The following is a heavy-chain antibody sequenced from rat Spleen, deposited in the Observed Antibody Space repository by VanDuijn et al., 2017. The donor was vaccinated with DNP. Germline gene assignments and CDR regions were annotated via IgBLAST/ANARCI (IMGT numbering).Heavy chain of an antibody. CDR1: GFTFSNYD. D-gene: IGHD4-3*01. Sequence: EVQLVESGGGLVQPGRSLKLSCAASGFTFSNYDMAWVRQAPTKGLEWVASISPSGGSTYYRDSVKGRFTVSRDNAKSTLYLQMDSLRSEDTATYYCARHIKSGYGAFDYWGQGVMVTVSS. CDR2: ISPSGGST. J-gene: IGHJ2*01. V-gene: IGHV5-25*01. CDR3: ARHIKSGYGAFDY.